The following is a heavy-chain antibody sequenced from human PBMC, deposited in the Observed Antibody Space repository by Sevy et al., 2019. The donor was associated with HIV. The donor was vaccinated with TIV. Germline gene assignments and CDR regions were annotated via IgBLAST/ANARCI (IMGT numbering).Heavy chain of an antibody. V-gene: IGHV3-21*01. CDR3: ARERGVVYYYDSSGYYYIDY. Sequence: GGSLRLSCAASGFTFSSYSMNWVRQAPGKGLEWVSSFRSSSSYIDYADSVKGRFTISRDNAKNALYLQMNSLRAEDTAVYYCARERGVVYYYDSSGYYYIDYWGQGTLVTVSS. CDR1: GFTFSSYS. D-gene: IGHD3-22*01. CDR2: FRSSSSYI. J-gene: IGHJ4*02.